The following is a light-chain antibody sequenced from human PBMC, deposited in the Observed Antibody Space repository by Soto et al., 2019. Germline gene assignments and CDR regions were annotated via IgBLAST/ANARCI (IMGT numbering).Light chain of an antibody. CDR3: QQYGSSPRYT. J-gene: IGKJ2*01. Sequence: EIVLTQSPGTLSLSPGERATLSCRASQSVSSNYLAWYQHKPGQAPRLLIYGASSRATGIPDRFSGRGSGTDFTLTISRLEPEDFAVYYCQQYGSSPRYTFGQGTRLEIK. CDR2: GAS. V-gene: IGKV3-20*01. CDR1: QSVSSNY.